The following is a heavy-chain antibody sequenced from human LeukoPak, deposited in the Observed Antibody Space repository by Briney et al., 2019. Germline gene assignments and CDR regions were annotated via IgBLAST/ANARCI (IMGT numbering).Heavy chain of an antibody. J-gene: IGHJ4*02. Sequence: ASVKGSSKASGYTSIDYYIHWVRHAPGQGREWMGWISPYSGGTNYAQKFQGRVTMTRDTSISTAYMELSRLRSDDTAVYSCARGGGTYCTNGICYYFDYWGQGTLVTVSS. CDR2: ISPYSGGT. CDR1: GYTSIDYY. D-gene: IGHD2-8*01. V-gene: IGHV1-2*02. CDR3: ARGGGTYCTNGICYYFDY.